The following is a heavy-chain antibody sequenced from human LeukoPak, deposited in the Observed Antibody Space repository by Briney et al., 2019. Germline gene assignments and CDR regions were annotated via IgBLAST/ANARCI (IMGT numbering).Heavy chain of an antibody. CDR2: ISRSGSTK. V-gene: IGHV3-48*03. Sequence: GGSLRLSCAASGXTFSSYEINWVRQAPGKGLEWVSYISRSGSTKYYADSVKGRFTISRDNAKNSLYLQMNSLRAEDTAVYYCARDEQNTYYYYGMDVWGQGTTVTVSS. CDR3: ARDEQNTYYYYGMDV. J-gene: IGHJ6*02. CDR1: GXTFSSYE.